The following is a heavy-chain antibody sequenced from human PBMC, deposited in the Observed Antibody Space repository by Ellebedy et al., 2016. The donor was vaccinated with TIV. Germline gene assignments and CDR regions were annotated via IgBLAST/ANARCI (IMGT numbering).Heavy chain of an antibody. CDR2: IDYIGST. Sequence: GSLRLXCTVSGGSISSGGYYWSWIRQHPGKGLEWIGYIDYIGSTNYNPSFKSRVTISRDTSKNQFSLKLTSVTAADTAVYFCARDDRSATYSPPDGFDVWGQGTMVTVSS. D-gene: IGHD2/OR15-2a*01. J-gene: IGHJ3*01. CDR3: ARDDRSATYSPPDGFDV. CDR1: GGSISSGGYY. V-gene: IGHV4-61*08.